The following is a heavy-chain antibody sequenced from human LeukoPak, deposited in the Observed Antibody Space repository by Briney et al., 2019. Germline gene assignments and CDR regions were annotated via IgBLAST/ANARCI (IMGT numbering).Heavy chain of an antibody. CDR3: AGDPAGSGSGAPANHWFDP. CDR1: GYTFTGYY. CDR2: INPNSGGT. J-gene: IGHJ5*02. Sequence: ASVKVSCKASGYTFTGYYMHWVRQAPGQGLEWMGWINPNSGGTNYAQKFQGWVTMTRDTSISTAYMELSRLRSDDTAVYYCAGDPAGSGSGAPANHWFDPWGQGTLVTVSS. V-gene: IGHV1-2*04. D-gene: IGHD3-10*01.